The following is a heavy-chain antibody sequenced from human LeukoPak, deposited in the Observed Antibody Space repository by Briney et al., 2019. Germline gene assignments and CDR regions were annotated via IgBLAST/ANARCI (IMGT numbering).Heavy chain of an antibody. CDR3: AKDCGTGPFACSH. CDR1: GDSVSCNIAA. CDR2: TYYRSKWYN. Sequence: SQTFSLTCAISGDSVSCNIAAWNWIRQSPSRGLEWLGRTYYRSKWYNDYAVSVRSRITIDPDTSKNQFSLQLNSVTPEDTAVYYCAKDCGTGPFACSHWGQGTLVTVSS. V-gene: IGHV6-1*01. D-gene: IGHD2-15*01. J-gene: IGHJ4*02.